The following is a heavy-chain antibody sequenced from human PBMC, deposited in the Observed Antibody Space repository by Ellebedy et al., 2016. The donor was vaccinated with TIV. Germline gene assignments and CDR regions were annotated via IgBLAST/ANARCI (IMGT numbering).Heavy chain of an antibody. CDR2: INPKTGDI. V-gene: IGHV1-2*02. CDR3: ARDRMGSYEY. J-gene: IGHJ4*02. CDR1: GYIFTDHR. D-gene: IGHD3-10*01. Sequence: AASVKVSCKASGYIFTDHRVDWVRQAPGQGLEWMGWINPKTGDIHYVQRFQGRVTMTRDTSITTVYMELDRLTSDDTAVYYCARDRMGSYEYWGQGTLVTVSS.